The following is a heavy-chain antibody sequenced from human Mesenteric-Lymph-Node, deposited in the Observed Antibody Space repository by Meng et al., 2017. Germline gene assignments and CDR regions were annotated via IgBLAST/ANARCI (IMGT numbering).Heavy chain of an antibody. Sequence: GESLKISCKASGYTFSNYWIGWVRQMPGKGLEWMGIINPGDSTTRYRPSFQGQVTISADKSIETAYLQWSSLKASDTAMYYCARHRVLRYFDWPTPPYYFDYWGQGTLVTVSS. J-gene: IGHJ4*02. CDR1: GYTFSNYW. CDR3: ARHRVLRYFDWPTPPYYFDY. D-gene: IGHD3-9*01. CDR2: INPGDSTT. V-gene: IGHV5-51*01.